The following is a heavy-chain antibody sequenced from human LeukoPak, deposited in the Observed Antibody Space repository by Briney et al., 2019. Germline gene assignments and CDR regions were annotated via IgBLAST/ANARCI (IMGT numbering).Heavy chain of an antibody. J-gene: IGHJ4*02. D-gene: IGHD3-22*01. CDR1: GGSISSTSYY. V-gene: IGHV4-39*01. Sequence: SETLSLTCTVSGGSISSTSYYWDWIRQPPGKGLEWIGSIYYSGTTYYNPSLRSRVTISIDTSKNQFSLKLRSVTAADTAVYYCARLDYYDSKYYFDYWGQGTLVTVSS. CDR3: ARLDYYDSKYYFDY. CDR2: IYYSGTT.